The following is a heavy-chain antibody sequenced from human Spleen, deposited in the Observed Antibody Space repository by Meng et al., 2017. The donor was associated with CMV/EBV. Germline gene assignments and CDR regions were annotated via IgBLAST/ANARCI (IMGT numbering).Heavy chain of an antibody. J-gene: IGHJ6*02. CDR3: AKEGSFGMPPYNYGLDV. V-gene: IGHV3-7*01. CDR2: IRHDGGEK. CDR1: GFTFSGYW. D-gene: IGHD3-3*01. Sequence: GGSLRLSCAASGFTFSGYWMSWVRQAPGQGLEWVANIRHDGGEKYYVDAVKGRFTISRDNFKNTVYLQMNSLRAEDTAVYYCAKEGSFGMPPYNYGLDVWGQGTTVTVSS.